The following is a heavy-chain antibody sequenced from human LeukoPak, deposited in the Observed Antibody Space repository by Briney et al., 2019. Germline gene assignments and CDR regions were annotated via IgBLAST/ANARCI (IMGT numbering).Heavy chain of an antibody. J-gene: IGHJ5*02. V-gene: IGHV4-4*07. CDR3: ARDSGTTGEVKFDP. D-gene: IGHD3-10*01. CDR2: IYTSGTI. Sequence: PSETLSLTCTVSGGSISSYYWSWIRQLAGTALEWIGRIYTSGTITYNPSLKSRVTMSVDTSKNQFSLKLSSVTAADTAVYYCARDSGTTGEVKFDPWGQGTLVTVSS. CDR1: GGSISSYY.